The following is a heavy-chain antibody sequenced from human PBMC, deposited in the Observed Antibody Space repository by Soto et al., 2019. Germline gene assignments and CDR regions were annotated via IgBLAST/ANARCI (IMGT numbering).Heavy chain of an antibody. J-gene: IGHJ3*02. D-gene: IGHD4-17*01. CDR2: IYYSGST. CDR3: ARWTTRKEFAAFDI. V-gene: IGHV4-59*08. Sequence: SSETLSLTCTVSGVPISSYYWSWIRQPPGKGLEWIGYIYYSGSTNYNPSLKSRVTISVDTSKNQFSLKLSSVTAADTAVYYCARWTTRKEFAAFDIWGQGTMVTVSS. CDR1: GVPISSYY.